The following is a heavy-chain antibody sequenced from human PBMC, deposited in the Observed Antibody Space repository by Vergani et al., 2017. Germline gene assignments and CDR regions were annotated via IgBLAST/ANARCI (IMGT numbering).Heavy chain of an antibody. CDR3: ARKKYYDSKDYYQVEPFDY. CDR1: GFSFSTYS. Sequence: EVQLQESGGGLVKPGGSLRVSCAASGFSFSTYSINWVRQAPGKGLEWVSSISGRSNYIYYADSLKGRFTIPRDNSKNSVYLHMNSLRAEDTAIYYCARKKYYDSKDYYQVEPFDYWGQGTLVTVSS. V-gene: IGHV3-21*06. CDR2: ISGRSNYI. D-gene: IGHD3-22*01. J-gene: IGHJ4*02.